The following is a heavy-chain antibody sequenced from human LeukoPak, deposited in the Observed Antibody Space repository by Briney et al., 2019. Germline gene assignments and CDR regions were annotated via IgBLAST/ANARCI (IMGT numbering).Heavy chain of an antibody. CDR1: GFTLDDYA. Sequence: GRSLRLSWAAAGFTLDDYAMHWVRQAPGKGLEWVSGISWNSGSIGYADSVKGRFTIFRDNAKNSLYLQMNSLRAEDTALYYCAKVREVATTTGEFDYWGQGTLVTVSS. CDR2: ISWNSGSI. CDR3: AKVREVATTTGEFDY. D-gene: IGHD5-12*01. V-gene: IGHV3-9*01. J-gene: IGHJ4*02.